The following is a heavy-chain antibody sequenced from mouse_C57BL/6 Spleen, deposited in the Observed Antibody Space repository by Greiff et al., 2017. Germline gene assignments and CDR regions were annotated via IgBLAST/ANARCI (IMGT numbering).Heavy chain of an antibody. V-gene: IGHV5-4*01. J-gene: IGHJ3*01. Sequence: EVHLVESGGGLVKPGGSLKLSCAASGFTFSSYAMSWVRQTPEKRLEWVATISDGGSYTYYPDNVKGRFTISRDNAKNNLYLQMSHLKSEDTAMYYCATITTVVEGFAYWGQGTLVTVSA. D-gene: IGHD1-1*01. CDR3: ATITTVVEGFAY. CDR1: GFTFSSYA. CDR2: ISDGGSYT.